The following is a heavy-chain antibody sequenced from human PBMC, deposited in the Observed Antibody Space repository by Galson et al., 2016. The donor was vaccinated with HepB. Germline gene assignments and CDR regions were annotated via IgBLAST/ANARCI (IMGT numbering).Heavy chain of an antibody. CDR3: AKDRGGRVDTGTLDY. J-gene: IGHJ4*02. D-gene: IGHD5-18*01. Sequence: SLRLSCAASGITFSNYAMHWVRQAPWEGLEWVSGIGGSDTGTYYADSVRGRFTISRDNSKNTLYLQMNSLRAGDAAVYYCAKDRGGRVDTGTLDYWGQGTLVTVSS. CDR2: IGGSDTGT. V-gene: IGHV3-23*01. CDR1: GITFSNYA.